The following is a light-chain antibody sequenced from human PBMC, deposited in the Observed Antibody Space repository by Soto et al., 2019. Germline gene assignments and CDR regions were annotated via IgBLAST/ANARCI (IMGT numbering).Light chain of an antibody. CDR3: QQYNNWPRT. CDR2: GAY. J-gene: IGKJ1*01. V-gene: IGKV3-15*01. Sequence: EIMMTQSLATLSVSPGDRATLSCRASQSVSTNLAWYQQKPGQAPRLLIYGAYTRATGIPARFSGSGSGTEFTLTISSLQSEDFALYYCQQYNNWPRTFGQGTKVDNK. CDR1: QSVSTN.